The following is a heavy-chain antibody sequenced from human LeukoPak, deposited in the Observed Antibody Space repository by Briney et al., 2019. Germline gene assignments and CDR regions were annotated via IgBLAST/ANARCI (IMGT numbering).Heavy chain of an antibody. D-gene: IGHD6-13*01. J-gene: IGHJ5*02. CDR1: GFTFSSYW. CDR2: INSDGSST. CDR3: ARACIAAAPKHWFDP. V-gene: IGHV3-74*01. Sequence: GGSLRLSCAASGFTFSSYWMHWVRQAPGKGLVWVSRINSDGSSTSYADSVKGRFTISRDNAKNTLYLQMNSLRAEDTAVYYCARACIAAAPKHWFDPWDQGTLVTVSS.